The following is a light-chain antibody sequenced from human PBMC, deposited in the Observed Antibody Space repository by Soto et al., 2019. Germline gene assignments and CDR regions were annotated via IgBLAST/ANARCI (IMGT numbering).Light chain of an antibody. Sequence: DIQLTQSPSFLSASVGDRVTITCRASQGISSYLAWYQQKPGKAPKLLIYAASTLQSGVPSRFSGSGSGTEFTLTISSLQPEDFATYFCQQLNSYPFGYTFGQGPKLEIK. V-gene: IGKV1-9*01. CDR3: QQLNSYPFGYT. J-gene: IGKJ2*01. CDR1: QGISSY. CDR2: AAS.